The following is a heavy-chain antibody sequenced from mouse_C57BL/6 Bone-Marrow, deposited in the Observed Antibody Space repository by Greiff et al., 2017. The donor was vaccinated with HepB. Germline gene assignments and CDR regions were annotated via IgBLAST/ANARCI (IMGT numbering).Heavy chain of an antibody. CDR1: GFTFSDFY. V-gene: IGHV7-1*01. D-gene: IGHD2-3*01. Sequence: EVKVVESGGGLVQSGRSLRLSCATSGFTFSDFYMEWVRQAPGKGLEWIAASRNKANDYTTEYSASVKGRFIVSRDTSQSILYLQMNALRAEDTAIYYCARDEGYDGYPFAYWGQGTLVTVSA. J-gene: IGHJ3*01. CDR3: ARDEGYDGYPFAY. CDR2: SRNKANDYTT.